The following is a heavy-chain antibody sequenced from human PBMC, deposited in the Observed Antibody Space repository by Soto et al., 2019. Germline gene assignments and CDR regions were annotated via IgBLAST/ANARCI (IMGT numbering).Heavy chain of an antibody. Sequence: QVLLQESGPGLVQPSGTLSLSCVVSGVSIGSNYYWGWVRQSPGKGLEWLGDMSHIGSVNYNPSXXXXXXIXXDXXXXXXXXXLXSVTAADTAVYYCARSLGWYAIDYWGQGTLVIVSS. D-gene: IGHD6-19*01. CDR3: ARSLGWYAIDY. CDR2: MSHIGSV. CDR1: GVSIGSNYY. V-gene: IGHV4-4*02. J-gene: IGHJ4*02.